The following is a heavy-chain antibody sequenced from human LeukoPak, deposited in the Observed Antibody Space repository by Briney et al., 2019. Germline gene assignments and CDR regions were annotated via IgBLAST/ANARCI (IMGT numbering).Heavy chain of an antibody. D-gene: IGHD3-3*01. J-gene: IGHJ4*02. V-gene: IGHV3-15*01. CDR2: IKSKTDGGTT. Sequence: GGSLRLSCAASGFTFSNAWMSWVRQAPGKGLEWVGRIKSKTDGGTTDYAAPVKGRFTISRDDSKNTLYLQMNSLKTEDTAVYYCTTDPGAYDFWSGYPFDYWGQGTLVTVSS. CDR1: GFTFSNAW. CDR3: TTDPGAYDFWSGYPFDY.